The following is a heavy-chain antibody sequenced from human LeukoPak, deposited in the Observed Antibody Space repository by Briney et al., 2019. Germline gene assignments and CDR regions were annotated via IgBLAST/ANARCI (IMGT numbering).Heavy chain of an antibody. J-gene: IGHJ4*02. CDR3: ARGGLDY. CDR2: ISWNSGSI. CDR1: GFTFDDYA. Sequence: GGSLRLSCAASGFTFDDYAMHWVRQAPGKGLEWVSGISWNSGSIGYADSVEGRFTISRDDSKNTMYLQMNSLRAEDTAVYYCARGGLDYWGQGTLVTVSS. D-gene: IGHD3-16*01. V-gene: IGHV3-9*01.